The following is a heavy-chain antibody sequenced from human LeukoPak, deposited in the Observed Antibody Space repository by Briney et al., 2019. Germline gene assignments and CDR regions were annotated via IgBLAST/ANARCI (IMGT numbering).Heavy chain of an antibody. V-gene: IGHV1-18*01. J-gene: IGHJ4*02. CDR2: ISAYNGNT. D-gene: IGHD2-8*01. Sequence: ASVKVSCKASGYTFTSYGISWVRQAPGQGLEWMGWISAYNGNTNYAQKLQGRVTMTTDTSTSTAYMELSSLRSEDTAVYYCARELKGGYFDYWGQGTLVTVSS. CDR1: GYTFTSYG. CDR3: ARELKGGYFDY.